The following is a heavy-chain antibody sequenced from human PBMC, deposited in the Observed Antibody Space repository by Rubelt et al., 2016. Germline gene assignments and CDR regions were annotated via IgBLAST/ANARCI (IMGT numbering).Heavy chain of an antibody. CDR1: GYTFTSYY. J-gene: IGHJ5*02. Sequence: QVQLVQSGAEVKKPGASVKVSCKASGYTFTSYYMHWVRQAPGQGLEWMGILNPSGVSTSYEKKCQGRVTRTRETSTSTVDMEPSSLRSEDTAVYYCARSPRYDFEDNWFDPWGQGTLVTVSS. CDR3: ARSPRYDFEDNWFDP. V-gene: IGHV1-46*01. CDR2: LNPSGVST. D-gene: IGHD3-3*01.